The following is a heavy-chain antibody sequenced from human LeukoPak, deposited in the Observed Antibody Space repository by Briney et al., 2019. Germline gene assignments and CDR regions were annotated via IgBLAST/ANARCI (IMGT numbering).Heavy chain of an antibody. Sequence: PSETLSLTCAVYGGSSSGYYWSWIRQPPGKGLEWIGEINHSGSTNYNPSLRSRVTISVDTSKNQFSLKLSSVTAADTAVYYCARAEWELLRVGNAFDIWGQGTMVTVSS. CDR2: INHSGST. CDR1: GGSSSGYY. J-gene: IGHJ3*02. D-gene: IGHD1-26*01. CDR3: ARAEWELLRVGNAFDI. V-gene: IGHV4-34*01.